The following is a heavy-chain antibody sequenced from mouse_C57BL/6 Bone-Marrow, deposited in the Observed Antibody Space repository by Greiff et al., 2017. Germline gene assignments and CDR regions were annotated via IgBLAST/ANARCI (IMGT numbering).Heavy chain of an antibody. V-gene: IGHV1-7*01. D-gene: IGHD2-1*01. CDR3: ARRLYYGYYYAMDY. Sequence: QVQLQQSGAELAKPGASVKLSCKASGYTFTSYWMHWLKQRPGQGLEWIGYINPSSGYTKYNQKFKDKATLTADTSSSTAYMQLSSLTYEDSAVYYCARRLYYGYYYAMDYWGQGTSVTVSS. J-gene: IGHJ4*01. CDR1: GYTFTSYW. CDR2: INPSSGYT.